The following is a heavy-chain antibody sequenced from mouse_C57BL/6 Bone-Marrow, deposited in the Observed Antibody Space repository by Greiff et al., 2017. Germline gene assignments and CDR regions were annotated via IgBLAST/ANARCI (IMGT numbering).Heavy chain of an antibody. CDR1: GYTFTSYW. CDR3: TRNLYEEDAMDY. Sequence: VQLQQSGTVLARPGASVKMSCKTSGYTFTSYWMHWVKQRPGQGLEWIGAIYPGNSDTSYNQKFKGKAKLTAVTSASTAYMELSSLTNEDSAVYYCTRNLYEEDAMDYWGQGTSVTVSS. V-gene: IGHV1-5*01. D-gene: IGHD2-3*01. CDR2: IYPGNSDT. J-gene: IGHJ4*01.